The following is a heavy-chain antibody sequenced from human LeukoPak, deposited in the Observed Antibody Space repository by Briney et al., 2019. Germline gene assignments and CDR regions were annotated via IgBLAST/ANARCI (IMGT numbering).Heavy chain of an antibody. D-gene: IGHD3-22*01. J-gene: IGHJ5*02. CDR1: GFTFSSYS. CDR2: ISSSSSTI. V-gene: IGHV3-48*02. Sequence: PGGSLRLSCAASGFTFSSYSMNWVRQAPGKGLEWVSYISSSSSTIYYADSVKGRFTISRDNAKNSLYLQMNSLRDEDTAVYYCGRTDSSGYYLFDPWGQGTLVTVSS. CDR3: GRTDSSGYYLFDP.